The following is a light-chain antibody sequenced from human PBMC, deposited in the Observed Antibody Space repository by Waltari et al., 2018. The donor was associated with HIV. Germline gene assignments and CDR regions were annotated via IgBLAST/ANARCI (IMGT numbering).Light chain of an antibody. V-gene: IGKV3-20*01. CDR3: HQYGTSPQT. CDR2: GAS. CDR1: QTVTSNY. Sequence: EIVLTQSPRTLSLSPGERATLSCRASQTVTSNYLAWYQMKPGQAPRLLIYGASIRATGVTDKFSGSGSGTGFTLTIARLQPEDFAVYYCHQYGTSPQTFGQGSKVEIK. J-gene: IGKJ2*01.